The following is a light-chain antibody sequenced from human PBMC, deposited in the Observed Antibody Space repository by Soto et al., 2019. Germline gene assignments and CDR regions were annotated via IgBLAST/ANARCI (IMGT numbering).Light chain of an antibody. CDR1: GSDIGAYNF. CDR3: QTWGTGIHVV. J-gene: IGLJ2*01. CDR2: GVT. V-gene: IGLV2-8*01. Sequence: QSALAQPPSASGSPGQSVTISCTGSGSDIGAYNFVSWYQQHPGKAPKLMIFGVTERPSGVPDRFSGSKSGNTASLTVSGLQADDEAVYYCQTWGTGIHVVFGGGTKLTVL.